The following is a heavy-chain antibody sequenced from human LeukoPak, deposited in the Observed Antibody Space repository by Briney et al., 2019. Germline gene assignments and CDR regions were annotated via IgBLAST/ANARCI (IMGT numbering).Heavy chain of an antibody. J-gene: IGHJ4*02. V-gene: IGHV1-8*03. D-gene: IGHD3-10*01. CDR3: ARESLTMVQGVMVN. Sequence: ASVKVSCKASGYTFTSYDINWVRQATGQGLEWMGWMNPNSGNTGYAQKFQGRVTITRNTSISTAYMELRSLRSDDTAVYYCARESLTMVQGVMVNWGQGTLVTVSS. CDR2: MNPNSGNT. CDR1: GYTFTSYD.